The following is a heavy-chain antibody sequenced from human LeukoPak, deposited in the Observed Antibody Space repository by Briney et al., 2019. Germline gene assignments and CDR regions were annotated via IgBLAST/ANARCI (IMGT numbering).Heavy chain of an antibody. CDR3: ARDYFDSSGYPYFDY. CDR2: IYTSGST. CDR1: GGSISSYY. Sequence: SETLSLTCTVSGGSISSYYWSWIRQPAGKGLEWIGRIYTSGSTNYNPSLKSRVTMSVDTSKNQFSLKLSSVTAADTAVYYCARDYFDSSGYPYFDYWGQGTLVTVSS. V-gene: IGHV4-4*07. J-gene: IGHJ4*02. D-gene: IGHD3-22*01.